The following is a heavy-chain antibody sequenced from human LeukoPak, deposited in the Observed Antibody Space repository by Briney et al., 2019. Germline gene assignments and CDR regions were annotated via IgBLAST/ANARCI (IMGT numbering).Heavy chain of an antibody. J-gene: IGHJ4*02. D-gene: IGHD4/OR15-4a*01. Sequence: GGSLRLSCAASGFTFSTYAMSWVRQAPGKGLEWVSTISDGGSRTYYADSVKGRFTISRDNSKNTLYLQINSLRAEDTALYYCAKIAYYHFDYWGKGTLVTVSS. CDR1: GFTFSTYA. V-gene: IGHV3-23*01. CDR2: ISDGGSRT. CDR3: AKIAYYHFDY.